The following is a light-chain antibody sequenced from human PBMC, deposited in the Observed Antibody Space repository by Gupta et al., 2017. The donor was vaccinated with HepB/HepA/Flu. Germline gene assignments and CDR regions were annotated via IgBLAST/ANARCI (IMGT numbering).Light chain of an antibody. CDR1: QTILDSSDNKNF. J-gene: IGKJ5*01. Sequence: DIVMTQSPESLAVSLGERATINCKSSQTILDSSDNKNFLGWYQQKPGQPPKLLIYWASTRESGVTDRFSGSGSGTDFTLTISSRQAEDVAVYYCQQYDSIPPITFGQGTRLEIK. CDR3: QQYDSIPPIT. V-gene: IGKV4-1*01. CDR2: WAS.